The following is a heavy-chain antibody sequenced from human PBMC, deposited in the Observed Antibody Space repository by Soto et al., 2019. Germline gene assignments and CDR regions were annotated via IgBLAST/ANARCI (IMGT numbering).Heavy chain of an antibody. CDR1: GGSFSSYA. J-gene: IGHJ4*02. CDR3: AGLVGATTVVPYYFDY. CDR2: IIPFFHTA. Sequence: QVQLVQSGAEVKKPGSSVKVSCKASGGSFSSYAINWVRQAPGQGLEWMGGIIPFFHTANYAQKFQGRVTITADESTSTAYMELSSLRSEDTAVYYCAGLVGATTVVPYYFDYWGQGTLVTVSS. D-gene: IGHD1-26*01. V-gene: IGHV1-69*12.